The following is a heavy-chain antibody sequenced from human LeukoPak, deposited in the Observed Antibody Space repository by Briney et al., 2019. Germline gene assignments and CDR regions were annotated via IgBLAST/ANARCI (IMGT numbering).Heavy chain of an antibody. Sequence: SVKVSCTASGYTFTAYYMNWVRQAPGQGLEWMGGIIPIFGTANYAQKFQGRVTITADESTSTAYMELSSLRSEDTAVYYCARVPLDSSGYYTWYFDLWGRGTLVTVSS. CDR2: IIPIFGTA. J-gene: IGHJ2*01. V-gene: IGHV1-69*13. CDR1: GYTFTAYY. CDR3: ARVPLDSSGYYTWYFDL. D-gene: IGHD3-22*01.